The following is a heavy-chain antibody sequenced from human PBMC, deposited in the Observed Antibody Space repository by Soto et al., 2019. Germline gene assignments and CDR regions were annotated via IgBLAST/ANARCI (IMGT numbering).Heavy chain of an antibody. CDR2: ISVSGTMS. CDR3: ATAGLTGTV. D-gene: IGHD3-9*01. CDR1: GFTFSSYE. Sequence: QLVESGGGSVQPGRSLRLSCAPSGFTFSSYEMNWVRQAPGKGLEWVSYISVSGTMSFYADAVKGRFTISRDNTKKILYLQMNSLRADDTALYYCATAGLTGTVWGQGTTVTVSS. J-gene: IGHJ6*02. V-gene: IGHV3-48*03.